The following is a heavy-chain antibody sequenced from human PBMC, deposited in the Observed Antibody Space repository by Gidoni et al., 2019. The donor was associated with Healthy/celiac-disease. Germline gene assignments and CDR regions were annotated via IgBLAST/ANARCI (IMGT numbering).Heavy chain of an antibody. V-gene: IGHV4-39*01. Sequence: QLQLQESVPGLVKPSETLSLTCTVSGGSISSSSYYWGWIRQPPGKGLEWIGSIYYSGSTYYNPSLKSRVTISVDTSKNHFSLKLSSVTAADTAVYYCARLTLRYCSGGSCFPGDIWGQGTMVTVFS. CDR3: ARLTLRYCSGGSCFPGDI. J-gene: IGHJ3*02. D-gene: IGHD2-15*01. CDR1: GGSISSSSYY. CDR2: IYYSGST.